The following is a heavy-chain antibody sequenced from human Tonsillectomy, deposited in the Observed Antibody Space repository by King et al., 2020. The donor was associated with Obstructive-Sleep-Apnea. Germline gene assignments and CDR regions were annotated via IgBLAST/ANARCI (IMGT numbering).Heavy chain of an antibody. D-gene: IGHD3-10*01. J-gene: IGHJ6*02. CDR3: ARGVDYAVDV. Sequence: VQLVESGGGVVQPGTSLRLSCAASGFTFSSHAFHWVRQAPGKGLEWVALMSTDGSNEYYADSVKGRFTISRDNSKNTLYLQMNSLRVEDTAVYFCARGVDYAVDVWGQGTTVTVSS. CDR1: GFTFSSHA. CDR2: MSTDGSNE. V-gene: IGHV3-30-3*01.